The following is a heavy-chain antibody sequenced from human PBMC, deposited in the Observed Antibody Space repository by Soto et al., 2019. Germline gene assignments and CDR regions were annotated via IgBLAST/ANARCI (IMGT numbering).Heavy chain of an antibody. CDR2: IYHSGST. Sequence: QVQLQESGPGLVNPSGTLSLTCAVSGDSISSNYWWSWVRQPPGKGLEWIGEIYHSGSTDYYQSLRGRVTISLDKSKNEYSLKPHSLTAGVTAGYYCARGVTTMGNLGAWFDPWGQGTLVTVSS. CDR3: ARGVTTMGNLGAWFDP. V-gene: IGHV4-4*02. J-gene: IGHJ5*02. CDR1: GDSISSNYW. D-gene: IGHD5-18*01.